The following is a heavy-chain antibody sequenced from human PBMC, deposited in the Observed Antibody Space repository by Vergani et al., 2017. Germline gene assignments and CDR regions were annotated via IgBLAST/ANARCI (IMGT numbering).Heavy chain of an antibody. D-gene: IGHD3-9*01. J-gene: IGHJ6*02. CDR3: ARSVGVLRYFDWLSYGRDV. Sequence: QVQLVQSGAEVKTPGASVKVSCKASGYTFTSYGISWVRQAPGQGLEWMGWISAYNGNTNYAQKLQGRVTMTTDTSTSTAYMELRSLRSDDTAVYYCARSVGVLRYFDWLSYGRDVWGQGTTVTVSS. CDR1: GYTFTSYG. V-gene: IGHV1-18*01. CDR2: ISAYNGNT.